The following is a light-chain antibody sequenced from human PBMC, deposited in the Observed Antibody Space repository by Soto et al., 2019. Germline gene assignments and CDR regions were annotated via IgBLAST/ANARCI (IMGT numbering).Light chain of an antibody. V-gene: IGKV1-33*01. CDR2: DAS. J-gene: IGKJ4*01. CDR1: QDISNY. CDR3: QQYDNLPPLT. Sequence: DIQMTQSRSSLSASVGDRVTITWQASQDISNYLNWYQQKPGKAPKLLIYDASNLETGVPSRFSGSGSGTDFTFTISSLQPEDIATYYCQQYDNLPPLTFGGGTKVDIK.